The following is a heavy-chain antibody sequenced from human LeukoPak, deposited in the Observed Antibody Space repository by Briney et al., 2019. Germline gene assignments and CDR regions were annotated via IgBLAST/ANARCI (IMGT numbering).Heavy chain of an antibody. CDR2: IIPIFGTA. V-gene: IGHV1-69*05. J-gene: IGHJ4*02. CDR1: GGTFSSYA. CDR3: ARVGTHYDFWSGYHY. D-gene: IGHD3-3*01. Sequence: SVKVSCNASGGTFSSYAISWVRQAPGQGLEWMGGIIPIFGTANYAQKFQGRVTITTDESTSTVYMELSSLRSEDTAVYYCARVGTHYDFWSGYHYWGQGTLVTVSS.